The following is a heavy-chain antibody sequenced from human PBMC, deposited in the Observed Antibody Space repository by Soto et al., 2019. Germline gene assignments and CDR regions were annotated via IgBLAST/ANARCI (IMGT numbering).Heavy chain of an antibody. Sequence: SGGSLRLSCGASGFIFSKYGMHWVRQAPGKGLEWVAVISYDGSNKYYAESVKGRFIISRDKSENTLYLQMNSLRAEDTALYYCAKVSLGALTFTDYYYYGLDVWGQGTTVTVSS. V-gene: IGHV3-30*18. CDR2: ISYDGSNK. J-gene: IGHJ6*02. CDR1: GFIFSKYG. CDR3: AKVSLGALTFTDYYYYGLDV. D-gene: IGHD1-26*01.